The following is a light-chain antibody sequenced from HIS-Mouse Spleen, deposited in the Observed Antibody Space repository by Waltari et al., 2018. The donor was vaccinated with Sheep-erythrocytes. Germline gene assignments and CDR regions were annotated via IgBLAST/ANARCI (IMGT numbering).Light chain of an antibody. J-gene: IGKJ2*01. V-gene: IGKV1-39*01. CDR3: QQRYSTPYT. Sequence: DIQMTQSPSSLSASVGDRVTITCRASQSIRSYLNWYQQKPGKAPKLLIYAASSLQSGVQSRFSGSGAVTDFTLTISSLQPDDFATYYCQQRYSTPYTFGQGTKLEIK. CDR1: QSIRSY. CDR2: AAS.